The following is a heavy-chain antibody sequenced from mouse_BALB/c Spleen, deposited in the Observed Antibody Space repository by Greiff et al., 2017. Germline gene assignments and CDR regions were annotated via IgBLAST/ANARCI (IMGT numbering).Heavy chain of an antibody. CDR2: ISYDGSN. CDR3: ARGGPITTASMDY. CDR1: GYSITSGYY. Sequence: EVKVEESGPSLVKPSQSLSLTCSVTGYSITSGYYWNWIRQFPGNKLEWMGYISYDGSNNYNPSLKNRISITRDTSKNQFFLKLNSVTTEDTATYYCARGGPITTASMDYWGQGTSVTVSS. V-gene: IGHV3-6*02. D-gene: IGHD1-2*01. J-gene: IGHJ4*01.